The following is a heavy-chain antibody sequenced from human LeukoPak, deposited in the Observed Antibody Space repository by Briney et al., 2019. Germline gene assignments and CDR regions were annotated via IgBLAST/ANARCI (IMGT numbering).Heavy chain of an antibody. CDR2: IYYSGST. J-gene: IGHJ6*03. D-gene: IGHD6-13*01. V-gene: IGHV4-59*01. CDR1: GGSISSYY. CDR3: ARVSSSSWFTGYYYYYYMDV. Sequence: SETLSLTCTVSGGSISSYYWSWIRQPPGKGLERIGYIYYSGSTNYNPSLKSRITISVDTSKNQFSLKLSSVTAADTAVYYCARVSSSSWFTGYYYYYYMDVWGKGTTVTVSS.